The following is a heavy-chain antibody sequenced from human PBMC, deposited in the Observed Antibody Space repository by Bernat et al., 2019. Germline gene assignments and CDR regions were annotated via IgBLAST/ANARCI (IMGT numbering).Heavy chain of an antibody. V-gene: IGHV3-33*01. J-gene: IGHJ5*02. CDR2: IWYDGSNK. CDR3: ARDRASDNWFDP. Sequence: QVQLVESGGGVVQPGGSLRLSCAASGFTFSSYGMHWVRQAPGKGLEWVAVIWYDGSNKYYADSVKGRFTISRDNSKNTLYLQMNSLRAEDTAVYYCARDRASDNWFDPWGQGTLVTVSS. D-gene: IGHD1-26*01. CDR1: GFTFSSYG.